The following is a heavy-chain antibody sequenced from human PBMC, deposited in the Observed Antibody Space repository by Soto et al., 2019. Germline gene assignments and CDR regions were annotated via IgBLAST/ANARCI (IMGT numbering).Heavy chain of an antibody. D-gene: IGHD3-22*01. Sequence: PGGSLRLSCAASVFTFSSDAMSWVRQAPGKGLEWVSAISGSGGSTYYADSVKGRFTISRDNSKNTLYLQMNSLRAEDTAVYYCAKTPPNPITMIVVVISPFDYWGQGTLVTVSS. J-gene: IGHJ4*02. CDR3: AKTPPNPITMIVVVISPFDY. CDR2: ISGSGGST. V-gene: IGHV3-23*01. CDR1: VFTFSSDA.